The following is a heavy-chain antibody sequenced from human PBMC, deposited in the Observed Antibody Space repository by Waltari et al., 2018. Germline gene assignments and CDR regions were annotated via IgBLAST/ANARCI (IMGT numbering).Heavy chain of an antibody. D-gene: IGHD5-12*01. CDR2: IYYSGST. J-gene: IGHJ5*02. V-gene: IGHV4-39*01. CDR1: GGSISRSRYY. Sequence: QLQLQESGPGLVKPSETLSLTCTVSGGSISRSRYYWGWIRQSPGKGLEWIGSIYYSGSTYYNPTLKSRVTISGDTYKNQFSLKLSSVTAADTAVYYCARHWKKSGYRFDPWGQGTLVTVSS. CDR3: ARHWKKSGYRFDP.